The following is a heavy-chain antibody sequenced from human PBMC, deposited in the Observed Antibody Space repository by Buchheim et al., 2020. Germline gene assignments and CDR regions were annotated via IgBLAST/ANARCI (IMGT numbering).Heavy chain of an antibody. V-gene: IGHV3-15*01. CDR2: IKSIPDGGTR. J-gene: IGHJ4*02. D-gene: IGHD3-16*02. Sequence: EVQLVESGGDLVKPRGSLRLSCAASGFTFNNAWMSWVRQAPGKGLEWIGHIKSIPDGGTRDYAAPVNGRFTISRDDSKNTLYLQMNSLKTEDTAVYYCTTSLSSYDYVWGSYRFPSLLIDYWGQGTL. CDR3: TTSLSSYDYVWGSYRFPSLLIDY. CDR1: GFTFNNAW.